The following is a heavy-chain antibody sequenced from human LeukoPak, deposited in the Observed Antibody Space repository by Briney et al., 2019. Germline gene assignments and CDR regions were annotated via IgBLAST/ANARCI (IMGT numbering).Heavy chain of an antibody. V-gene: IGHV1-8*03. CDR2: MNPNSGNT. J-gene: IGHJ3*02. CDR3: AREGSMTTVTSAEGPDAFDI. D-gene: IGHD4-11*01. Sequence: GASVKVSCKASGYTFTSYDINWVRQATGQGLEWMGWMNPNSGNTGYAQKFQGRVTITRNTSISTAYMELSSLRSEDTAVYYCAREGSMTTVTSAEGPDAFDIWGQGTMVTVSS. CDR1: GYTFTSYD.